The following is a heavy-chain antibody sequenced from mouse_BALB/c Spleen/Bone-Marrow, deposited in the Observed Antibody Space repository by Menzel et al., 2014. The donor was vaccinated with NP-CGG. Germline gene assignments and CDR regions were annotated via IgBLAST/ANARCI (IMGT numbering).Heavy chain of an antibody. CDR3: ARDENYYGNYGTMDY. Sequence: VKLVESGPGLVAPSQRLSITCTVSGFSLTSYGVHWVRQPPGKGLEWLGVIWAGGSTNYNSALVSRLSISKDSSKSXVFLKMNSLQTDDTAMYYCARDENYYGNYGTMDYWGQGTSVTVSS. CDR1: GFSLTSYG. V-gene: IGHV2-9*02. J-gene: IGHJ4*01. D-gene: IGHD2-1*01. CDR2: IWAGGST.